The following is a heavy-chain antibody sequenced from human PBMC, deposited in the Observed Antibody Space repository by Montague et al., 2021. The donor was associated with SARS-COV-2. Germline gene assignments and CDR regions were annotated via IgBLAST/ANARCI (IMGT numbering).Heavy chain of an antibody. Sequence: SLRLACAASGFTVSSNYMSWVRQAPGKGLEWVSVIYSGGSTYYAASVKGRFTISRHNSKNKLYLQMNSLRAEDTAVYYCARDHGSGWLTFDYWGQGTLVTVSS. J-gene: IGHJ4*02. CDR1: GFTVSSNY. CDR3: ARDHGSGWLTFDY. V-gene: IGHV3-53*04. CDR2: IYSGGST. D-gene: IGHD6-19*01.